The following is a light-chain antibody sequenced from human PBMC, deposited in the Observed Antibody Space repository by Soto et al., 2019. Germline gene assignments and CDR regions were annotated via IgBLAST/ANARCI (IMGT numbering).Light chain of an antibody. J-gene: IGKJ2*01. CDR2: GAS. V-gene: IGKV1-27*01. CDR3: QKYNCAPYT. CDR1: QGISNF. Sequence: DIQMTQSPSSLSASVGDRVTITCRASQGISNFLAWYQQKPGQLPKVLIYGASTLQSGVPSRFSGSGSGTEFPLSLSSLQTEDVATYYCQKYNCAPYTLGQGTKLEIK.